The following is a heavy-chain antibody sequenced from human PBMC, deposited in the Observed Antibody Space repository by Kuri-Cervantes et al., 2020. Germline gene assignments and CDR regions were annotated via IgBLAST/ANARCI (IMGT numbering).Heavy chain of an antibody. CDR2: ISYDGSNK. J-gene: IGHJ4*02. CDR1: GFTFSSYA. D-gene: IGHD3-22*01. CDR3: ARERSYYDSSGYYYLLDY. Sequence: GESLKISCAASGFTFSSYAMHWVRQAPGKGLEWVAVISYDGSNKYYADSVKGRFTISRGNSKNTLYLQMNSLRAEDTAVYYCARERSYYDSSGYYYLLDYWGQGTLVTVSS. V-gene: IGHV3-30-3*01.